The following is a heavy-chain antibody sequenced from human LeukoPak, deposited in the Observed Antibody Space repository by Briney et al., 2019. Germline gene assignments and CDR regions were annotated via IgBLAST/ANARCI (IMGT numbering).Heavy chain of an antibody. J-gene: IGHJ3*02. CDR2: ISDSGGRI. CDR1: GFTFNSYA. CDR3: AKVLIWTYGSGNYYKGAFDI. D-gene: IGHD3-10*01. V-gene: IGHV3-23*01. Sequence: GGSLRLSCAASGFTFNSYAMTWVRQAPGKGLEWVSVISDSGGRIYYADSVKGRFTISRDNSKNTLYLHMNSLRAEDTAVYYCAKVLIWTYGSGNYYKGAFDIWGQGTMVTVFS.